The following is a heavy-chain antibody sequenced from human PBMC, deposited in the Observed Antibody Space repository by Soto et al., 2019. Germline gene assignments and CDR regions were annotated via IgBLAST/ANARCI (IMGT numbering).Heavy chain of an antibody. Sequence: SETLSLTCTVSGGSISSGGYYCSWIRQHPGTGLEWIGYISYSGSTNYNPSLKSRVTISVDTSKNQFSLKLSSVTAADTAVYYCARERRLGSPRYYYGMDVWGQGTTVTVSS. CDR2: ISYSGST. CDR1: GGSISSGGYY. J-gene: IGHJ6*02. V-gene: IGHV4-61*08. CDR3: ARERRLGSPRYYYGMDV. D-gene: IGHD6-25*01.